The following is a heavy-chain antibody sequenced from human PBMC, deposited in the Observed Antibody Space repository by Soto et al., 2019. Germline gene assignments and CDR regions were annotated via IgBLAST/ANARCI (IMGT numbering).Heavy chain of an antibody. CDR2: ISPYNSNT. CDR3: AFTWWDCTQGVCYYY. J-gene: IGHJ4*02. V-gene: IGHV1-18*01. D-gene: IGHD2-8*01. CDR1: GYIFINYG. Sequence: ASVKVSCKASGYIFINYGISWMRQAPGQGLEWMGWISPYNSNTHYAQSLLGRVTVTRDTSTSTAYMELRSLRSDDTAVYYCAFTWWDCTQGVCYYYWGQGTLVTVSS.